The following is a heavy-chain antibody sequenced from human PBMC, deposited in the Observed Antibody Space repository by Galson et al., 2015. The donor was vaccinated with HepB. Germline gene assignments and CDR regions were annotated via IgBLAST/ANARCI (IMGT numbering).Heavy chain of an antibody. CDR2: IIPILGIA. CDR1: GGTFSSYT. J-gene: IGHJ6*02. V-gene: IGHV1-69*02. D-gene: IGHD6-13*01. CDR3: AGEAAAGTRGTKYYYYYGMDV. Sequence: SVKVSCKASGGTFSSYTISWVRQAPGQGLEWMGRIIPILGIANYAQKFQGRVTITADKSTSTAYMELSSLRSEDTAVYYCAGEAAAGTRGTKYYYYYGMDVWGQGTTVTASS.